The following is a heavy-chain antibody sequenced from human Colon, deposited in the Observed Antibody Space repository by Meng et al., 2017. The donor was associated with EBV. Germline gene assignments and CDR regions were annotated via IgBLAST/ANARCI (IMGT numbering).Heavy chain of an antibody. Sequence: QVQLKESEPGLGKSSDTLSRTCEVSGGSISSNDHWWSLVRQPPGKGTELIGEIHHSGTTNYNPSFKSRVTMSIDTWKNRFSLDLTSVTAADTAVYYCARGSYYTWANWGQGTLVTVSS. CDR3: ARGSYYTWAN. CDR1: GGSISSNDHW. J-gene: IGHJ4*02. V-gene: IGHV4/OR15-8*02. CDR2: IHHSGTT. D-gene: IGHD3-10*01.